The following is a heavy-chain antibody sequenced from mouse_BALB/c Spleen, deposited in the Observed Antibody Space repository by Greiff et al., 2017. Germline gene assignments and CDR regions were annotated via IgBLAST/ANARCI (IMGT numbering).Heavy chain of an antibody. CDR3: ASLLRPLAMDD. Sequence: EVKLVESGPGLVKPSQSLSLTCTVTGYSITSDYAWNWIRQFPGNKLEWMGYISYSGSTSYNPSLKSRISITRDTSKNQFFLQLNSVTTEDTATYYCASLLRPLAMDDWGQGTSVTVSS. V-gene: IGHV3-2*02. CDR1: GYSITSDYA. J-gene: IGHJ4*01. CDR2: ISYSGST. D-gene: IGHD1-2*01.